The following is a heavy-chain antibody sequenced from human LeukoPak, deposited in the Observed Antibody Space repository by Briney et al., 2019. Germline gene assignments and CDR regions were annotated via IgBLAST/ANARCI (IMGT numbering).Heavy chain of an antibody. Sequence: GGSLRLSCAASGFTFSHYWMHWVRQAPGKGLVWVSRIESDGGRTDYADSLKGRFTISRDNAKKTLYLEMNSLRAEDTAVYYCARVGRCSSTTCFIDYWGQGTLVTVSS. J-gene: IGHJ4*02. CDR2: IESDGGRT. CDR3: ARVGRCSSTTCFIDY. V-gene: IGHV3-74*01. D-gene: IGHD2-2*01. CDR1: GFTFSHYW.